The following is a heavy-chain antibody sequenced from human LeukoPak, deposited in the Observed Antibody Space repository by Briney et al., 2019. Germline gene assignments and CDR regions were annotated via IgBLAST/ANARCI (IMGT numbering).Heavy chain of an antibody. CDR3: ARSHDHLWGNYPDY. CDR2: IHHDGRI. CDR1: GGSISSNYYF. Sequence: SETLSLTCTVSGGSISSNYYFWGWIRQPPGKGLEWIGEIHHDGRINYNPSLKSRVTLSVDKSKNQFSLRLNSVTAADTAMYYCARSHDHLWGNYPDYWGQGTLVTVSS. V-gene: IGHV4-39*07. D-gene: IGHD3-16*02. J-gene: IGHJ4*02.